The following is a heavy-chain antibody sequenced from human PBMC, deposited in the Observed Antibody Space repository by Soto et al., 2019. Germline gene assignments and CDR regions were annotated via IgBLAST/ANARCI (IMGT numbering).Heavy chain of an antibody. J-gene: IGHJ4*02. V-gene: IGHV3-30-3*01. CDR3: ARVVPMVYAIDY. Sequence: PGGSLRLSCAASGVTFITYAMHWVRQAPGKGLEWVAVISYDGSNKYYADSVKGRFTISRDNAKNSLYLQMNSLRAEDTAVYYCARVVPMVYAIDYWGQGTLVTVSS. D-gene: IGHD2-8*01. CDR2: ISYDGSNK. CDR1: GVTFITYA.